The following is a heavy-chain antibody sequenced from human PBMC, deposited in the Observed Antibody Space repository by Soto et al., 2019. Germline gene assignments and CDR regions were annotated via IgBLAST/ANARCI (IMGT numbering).Heavy chain of an antibody. CDR2: IYYSGST. Sequence: QVQLQESGRGLVKPSQTLSLTCTVSGGSISSGNYYWSWIRQPPGKGLEWIGYIYYSGSTYYNPSLKSRVTLSVATSKNQFSLKLSSVTAADTALYYCARARGARYFDYWGQGTLVTVSS. V-gene: IGHV4-30-4*01. CDR1: GGSISSGNYY. J-gene: IGHJ4*02. CDR3: ARARGARYFDY. D-gene: IGHD2-15*01.